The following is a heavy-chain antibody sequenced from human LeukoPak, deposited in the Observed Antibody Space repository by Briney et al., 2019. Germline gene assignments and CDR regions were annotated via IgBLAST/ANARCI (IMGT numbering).Heavy chain of an antibody. CDR1: GFTFTSSA. D-gene: IGHD4-17*01. CDR2: IVVGSGNT. J-gene: IGHJ3*02. CDR3: AKFPNTVTTLNAFDI. Sequence: SVKVSCKASGFTFTSSAVQWVRQARGQRLEWIGWIVVGSGNTNYAQKFQERVTITRDMSTSTAYMELSSLRSEDTAVYYCAKFPNTVTTLNAFDIWGQGTMVTVSS. V-gene: IGHV1-58*01.